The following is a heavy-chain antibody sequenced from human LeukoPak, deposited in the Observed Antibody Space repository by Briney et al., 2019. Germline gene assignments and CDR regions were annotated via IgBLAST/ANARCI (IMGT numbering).Heavy chain of an antibody. J-gene: IGHJ2*01. CDR2: ISGSGGST. CDR1: GFTFSSYA. V-gene: IGHV3-23*01. CDR3: AKSPWPDFRDWSFDL. Sequence: GGSLRLSCAASGFTFSSYAMSWVRQAPGTGLECVSTISGSGGSTYYADSVKGRFTISRDNSKNTLYLQMNSLRAEDTAVYYCAKSPWPDFRDWSFDLWGRGTLVTVSS. D-gene: IGHD1-14*01.